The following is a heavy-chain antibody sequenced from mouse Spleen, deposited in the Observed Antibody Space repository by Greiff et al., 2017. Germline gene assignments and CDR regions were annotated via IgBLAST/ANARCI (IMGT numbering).Heavy chain of an antibody. CDR2: IDPSDSYT. D-gene: IGHD2-1*01. CDR1: GYTFTSYW. V-gene: IGHV1-69*01. J-gene: IGHJ2*01. CDR3: ARIGIFYGNSYYFDY. Sequence: VQLQQPGAELVMPGASVKLSCKASGYTFTSYWMHWVKQRPGQGLEWIGEIDPSDSYTNYNQKFKGKATLTVDKSSSTAYMQLSSLTSEDSAVYYCARIGIFYGNSYYFDYWGQGTTLTVSS.